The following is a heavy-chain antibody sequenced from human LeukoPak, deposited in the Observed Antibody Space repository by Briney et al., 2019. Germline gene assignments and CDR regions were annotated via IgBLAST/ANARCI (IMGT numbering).Heavy chain of an antibody. CDR2: INHSGST. J-gene: IGHJ5*02. D-gene: IGHD3-9*01. CDR3: ARGLIRYFDWLLTNWFDP. CDR1: GGSFSGYH. V-gene: IGHV4-34*01. Sequence: SETLSLTCAVYGGSFSGYHWSWIRQPPGKGLEWIGEINHSGSTNYNPSLRSRVTISVDTSKNQFSLKLSSVTAADTAVYYCARGLIRYFDWLLTNWFDPWGQGTLVTVSS.